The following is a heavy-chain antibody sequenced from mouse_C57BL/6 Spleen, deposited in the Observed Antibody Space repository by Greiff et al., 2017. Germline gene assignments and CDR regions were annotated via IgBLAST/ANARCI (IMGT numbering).Heavy chain of an antibody. J-gene: IGHJ2*01. CDR3: TTTDYGNYFDY. CDR1: GFNIKDYY. Sequence: VQLQQSGAELVRPGASVKLSCTASGFNIKDYYMHWVKQRPEQGLEWIGRIDPEDGDTEYAPQFQGKATMTADTSSNTAYLQLSSLTSEDTAVYYCTTTDYGNYFDYWGQGTTLTVSS. CDR2: IDPEDGDT. D-gene: IGHD2-1*01. V-gene: IGHV14-1*01.